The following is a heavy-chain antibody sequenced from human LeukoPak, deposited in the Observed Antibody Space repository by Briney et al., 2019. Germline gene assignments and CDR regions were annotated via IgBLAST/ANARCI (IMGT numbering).Heavy chain of an antibody. D-gene: IGHD1-1*01. CDR1: GYIFTGYY. J-gene: IGHJ4*02. CDR2: INPNSGAT. V-gene: IGHV1-2*02. Sequence: ASVKVSCKASGYIFTGYYMHWVRQAPGQGLEWMGWINPNSGATNYAQKFQGRVTMTRDTSISTAYMELSRLRFDDTAVYYCARDFSKRRLDYWGQGTLVTVSS. CDR3: ARDFSKRRLDY.